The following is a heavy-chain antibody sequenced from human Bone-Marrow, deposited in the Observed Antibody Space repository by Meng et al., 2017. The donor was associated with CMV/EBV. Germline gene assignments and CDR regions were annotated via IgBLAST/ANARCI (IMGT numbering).Heavy chain of an antibody. CDR2: TYYRSKWYN. V-gene: IGHV6-1*01. CDR1: GDSVSSNSAA. J-gene: IGHJ5*02. Sequence: SETLSLTCAISGDSVSSNSAAWNWIRQSPSRGLEWLGRTYYRSKWYNDYAVSVKSRITINPDTSKNQFSLQLNSVTPEDTAVYYCARDPNPYYDFWSGYSWSSNWFDPWGQGTLVTVSS. D-gene: IGHD3-3*01. CDR3: ARDPNPYYDFWSGYSWSSNWFDP.